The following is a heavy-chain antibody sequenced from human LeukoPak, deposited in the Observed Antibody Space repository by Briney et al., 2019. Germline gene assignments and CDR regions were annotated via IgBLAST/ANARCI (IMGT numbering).Heavy chain of an antibody. V-gene: IGHV3-23*01. CDR2: IDGGGVNT. Sequence: PRGSLRLSCAGSGFTFSNYGMSWVRQAPGKGLEWVSAIDGGGVNTLYADSVKGRFTISRDNSKNTVYLQMNSLSAEDTAIYYCAKRSARPKPFDCWGQGTLVTVSS. D-gene: IGHD6-25*01. CDR3: AKRSARPKPFDC. J-gene: IGHJ4*02. CDR1: GFTFSNYG.